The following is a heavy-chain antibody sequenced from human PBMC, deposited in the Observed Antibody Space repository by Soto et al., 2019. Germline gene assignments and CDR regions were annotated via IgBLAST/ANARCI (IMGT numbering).Heavy chain of an antibody. Sequence: SETLSLTCTVSGDSIRSYYWSWIRQPPGKGLEWIGYIYDSGGTNYNPSLKSRVTISVDTSKSQFSLKLSSVTAADTAVYYCARDRAYYESSGLYFDYWGQGTLVTVSS. D-gene: IGHD3-22*01. J-gene: IGHJ4*02. CDR3: ARDRAYYESSGLYFDY. CDR1: GDSIRSYY. CDR2: IYDSGGT. V-gene: IGHV4-59*01.